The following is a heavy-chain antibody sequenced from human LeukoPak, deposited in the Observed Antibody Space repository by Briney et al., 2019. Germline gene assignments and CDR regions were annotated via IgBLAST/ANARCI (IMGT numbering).Heavy chain of an antibody. CDR2: VHHTGVT. Sequence: PSETLSLTCGVSGGSITSLYWSWVRQPPGKGLEYVGYVHHTGVTNYNPSLRGRVTVSMDASKNQFYLKLNSVTAADTAVYYCVRSATIAVFRYGMDVWGQGTTVTVSS. CDR1: GGSITSLY. J-gene: IGHJ6*02. D-gene: IGHD6-19*01. CDR3: VRSATIAVFRYGMDV. V-gene: IGHV4-59*11.